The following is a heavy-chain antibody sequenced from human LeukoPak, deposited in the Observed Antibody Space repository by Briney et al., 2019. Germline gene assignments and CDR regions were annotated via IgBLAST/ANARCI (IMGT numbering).Heavy chain of an antibody. V-gene: IGHV3-64D*06. Sequence: PGGSRRPSCSAAGSLFNSKPVHWARRPQGKGLEYVSGILRKGGSTYYADSVKGRFTISRDNPKNTLYLQMSSPNEAKTCVYYCVKESEFMVAPNSAFDIWGQGTMVTVSS. J-gene: IGHJ3*02. CDR3: VKESEFMVAPNSAFDI. CDR1: GSLFNSKP. CDR2: ILRKGGST. D-gene: IGHD4/OR15-4a*01.